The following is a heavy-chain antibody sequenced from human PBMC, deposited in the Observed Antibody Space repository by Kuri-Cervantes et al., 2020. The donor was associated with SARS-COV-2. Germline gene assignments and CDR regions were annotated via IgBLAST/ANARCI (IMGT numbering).Heavy chain of an antibody. CDR2: IIPIFGTA. CDR1: GGTFSSYA. CDR3: ARETYSGYDSHYYYYYGMDV. V-gene: IGHV1-69*13. Sequence: SVKVSCKASGGTFSSYAISWVRQAPGQGLEWMGGIIPIFGTANYAQKFQGRVTITADESTSTDYMELSSLRSEDTAVYYCARETYSGYDSHYYYYYGMDVWGQGPTVTVSS. J-gene: IGHJ6*02. D-gene: IGHD5-12*01.